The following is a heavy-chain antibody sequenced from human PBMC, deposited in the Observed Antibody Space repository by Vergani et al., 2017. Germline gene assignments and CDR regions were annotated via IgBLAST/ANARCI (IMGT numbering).Heavy chain of an antibody. D-gene: IGHD2-2*01. J-gene: IGHJ4*02. Sequence: QVQLQESGPGLVKPSETLSLTCTVSGGSISSHYWSWIRQPPGKGLEWIGSIYYSGSTYYNPSLNSRVTISVDTSKNQFSLKLSSVTAADTAVYYCARDSHRYCSSTSCYLGSLYYFDYWGQGTLVTVSS. CDR2: IYYSGST. CDR3: ARDSHRYCSSTSCYLGSLYYFDY. V-gene: IGHV4-59*11. CDR1: GGSISSHY.